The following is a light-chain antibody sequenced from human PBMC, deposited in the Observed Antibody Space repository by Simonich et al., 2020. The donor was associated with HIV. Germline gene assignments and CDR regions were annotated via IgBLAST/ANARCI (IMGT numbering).Light chain of an antibody. CDR3: TSYAGSNNPVV. CDR2: EVS. J-gene: IGLJ2*01. V-gene: IGLV2-8*01. Sequence: QSALTQPASVSGSPGQSISISCTGTSSDVGGYNYVSWYQQHPGKAPKPIIYEVSNRPSGVPDRFSGSKSGNTASLTVSGLQAEDEADYYCTSYAGSNNPVVFGGGTKLTVL. CDR1: SSDVGGYNY.